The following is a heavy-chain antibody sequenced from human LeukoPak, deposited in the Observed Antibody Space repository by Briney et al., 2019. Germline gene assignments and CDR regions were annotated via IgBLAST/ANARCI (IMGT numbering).Heavy chain of an antibody. Sequence: GGSLRLSCAASGFTFSSYAMSWVRQAPGKGLEWVSAISGSGGSTYYADSVKGRFTISRDNSKNTLYLQMNSLRAEDTAVYYCAKDHYCSSTSCYEYNWFDPWGEGTLVTVSS. D-gene: IGHD2-2*01. V-gene: IGHV3-23*01. J-gene: IGHJ5*02. CDR1: GFTFSSYA. CDR3: AKDHYCSSTSCYEYNWFDP. CDR2: ISGSGGST.